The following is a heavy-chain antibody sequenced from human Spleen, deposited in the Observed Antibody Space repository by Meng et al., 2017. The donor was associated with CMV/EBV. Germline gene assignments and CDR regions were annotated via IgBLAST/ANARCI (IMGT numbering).Heavy chain of an antibody. CDR3: ARDSSAIDY. CDR1: GFTFSSYS. V-gene: IGHV3-21*06. J-gene: IGHJ4*02. D-gene: IGHD6-19*01. CDR2: IGSSGSNL. Sequence: GESLKISCAASGFTFSSYSMNWVRQAPGKGLEWLSSIGSSGSNLYYADSVKGRFTISRDNAQNSLYLQMNSLRAEDTAVYYCARDSSAIDYWGQGTLVTVSS.